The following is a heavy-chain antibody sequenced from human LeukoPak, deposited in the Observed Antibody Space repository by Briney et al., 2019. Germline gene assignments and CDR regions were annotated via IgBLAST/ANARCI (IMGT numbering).Heavy chain of an antibody. V-gene: IGHV1-46*01. CDR1: GYTFTSYY. J-gene: IGHJ5*02. CDR3: ARDESNKWFDP. Sequence: ASVKVSCKASGYTFTSYYMHWVRQAPGQGLEWMGIINPSGGSTSYAQKFQGRVTMTRDMSTSTAYMELSRLRSDDTAVYYCARDESNKWFDPWGQGTLVTVSS. CDR2: INPSGGST.